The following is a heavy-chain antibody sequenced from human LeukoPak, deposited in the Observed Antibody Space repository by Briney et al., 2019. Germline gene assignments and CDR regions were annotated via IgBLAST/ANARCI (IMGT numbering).Heavy chain of an antibody. CDR2: IYTGGST. J-gene: IGHJ4*02. CDR1: GGSITTNY. V-gene: IGHV4-4*07. D-gene: IGHD5-24*01. CDR3: ARVVPDGYSDY. Sequence: SETLSLTCTVSGGSITTNYWSWIRQPAGKGLEWIGRIYTGGSTNYNPSLKSRVTMSVDTSQNHFSLNLRSVTTADTAVYYCARVVPDGYSDYWGQGTLVTVSS.